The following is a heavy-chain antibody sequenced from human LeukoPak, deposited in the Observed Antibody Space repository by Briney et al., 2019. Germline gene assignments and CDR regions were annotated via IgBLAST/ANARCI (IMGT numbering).Heavy chain of an antibody. V-gene: IGHV3-9*01. J-gene: IGHJ4*02. Sequence: PGGSLRLSCAASGFTFSSYAMHWVRQAPGKGLEWVSSISWNSGSIGYVDSVKGRFTISRDNAKNSLYLQMNSLRAEDTAVYYCARDRASYCSSTSCYADEGNYFDYWGQGTLVTVSS. CDR2: ISWNSGSI. CDR3: ARDRASYCSSTSCYADEGNYFDY. D-gene: IGHD2-2*01. CDR1: GFTFSSYA.